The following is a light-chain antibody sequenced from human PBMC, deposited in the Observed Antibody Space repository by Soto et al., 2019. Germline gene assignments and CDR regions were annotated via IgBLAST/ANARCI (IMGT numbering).Light chain of an antibody. CDR1: QSISSD. CDR2: GAS. V-gene: IGKV3-15*01. J-gene: IGKJ5*01. CDR3: QQYSSSPS. Sequence: ATLSCRARQSISSDLAWYQQKPGQVPSLLIYGASTRASGISARFSGSGSGTEFTLTIGSLQSEDFAVYYCQQYSSSPSFGQGTRLEIK.